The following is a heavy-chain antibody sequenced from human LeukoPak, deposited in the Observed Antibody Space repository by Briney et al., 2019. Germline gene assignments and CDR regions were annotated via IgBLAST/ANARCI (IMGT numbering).Heavy chain of an antibody. D-gene: IGHD4-17*01. V-gene: IGHV1-69*13. J-gene: IGHJ3*02. CDR1: GGTFSSYA. Sequence: GASVKVSCKASGGTFSSYAISWVRQAPRQALEWMGGIIPIFDTANYAQKFQGRVTITADESTSTAYMELSSLRSEDTAVYYCATPTVTTYDAFDIWGQGTMGTVSS. CDR2: IIPIFDTA. CDR3: ATPTVTTYDAFDI.